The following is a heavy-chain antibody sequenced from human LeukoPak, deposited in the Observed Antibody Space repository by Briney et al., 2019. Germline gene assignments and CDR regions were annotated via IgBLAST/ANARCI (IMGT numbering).Heavy chain of an antibody. D-gene: IGHD4/OR15-4a*01. CDR3: ARHDFADYSSFDP. CDR1: GGSMSSGSYY. Sequence: SETLPLTCSVSGGSMSSGSYYWGWIRQPPGKGLEWIGTIYYSGSAYYSPSLKSRVTISVDKSEKQFSLKLNSVTAADTAVYYCARHDFADYSSFDPWGQGALVTVPS. J-gene: IGHJ5*02. CDR2: IYYSGSA. V-gene: IGHV4-39*01.